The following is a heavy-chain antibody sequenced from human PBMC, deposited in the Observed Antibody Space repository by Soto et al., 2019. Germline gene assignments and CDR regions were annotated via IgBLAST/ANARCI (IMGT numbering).Heavy chain of an antibody. Sequence: SETLSLTCTASGGSISIYYWSWIRHPAGKGLEWIGRIYTSGSTNYNPSLKSRVTMSADTYKNQFSLKLSSVTAADTAVYYCARTTYYGWGSYRSWFDLWGQGTLVTVSS. V-gene: IGHV4-4*07. CDR1: GGSISIYY. CDR3: ARTTYYGWGSYRSWFDL. J-gene: IGHJ5*02. CDR2: IYTSGST. D-gene: IGHD3-10*01.